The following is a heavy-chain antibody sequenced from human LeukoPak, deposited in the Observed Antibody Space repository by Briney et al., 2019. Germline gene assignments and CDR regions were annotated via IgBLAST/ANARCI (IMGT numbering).Heavy chain of an antibody. CDR2: ISSSSNYI. CDR3: ARRGYSGYDGKEYYFDY. Sequence: NSGGSLRLSCAASGFTFSSYSTNWVRQAPGKGLEWVSSISSSSNYIYYADSVKGRFTISRDNSKNTLYLQMNSLRAEDTAVYYCARRGYSGYDGKEYYFDYWGQGTLVTVSS. J-gene: IGHJ4*02. D-gene: IGHD5-12*01. CDR1: GFTFSSYS. V-gene: IGHV3-21*04.